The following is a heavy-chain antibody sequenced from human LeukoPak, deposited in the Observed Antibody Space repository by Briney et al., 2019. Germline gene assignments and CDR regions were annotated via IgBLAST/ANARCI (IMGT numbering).Heavy chain of an antibody. CDR3: ARGLASGYPPIPFDY. J-gene: IGHJ4*02. CDR1: GFTFSSYS. Sequence: GSLRLSCAASGFTFSSYSMNWVRQPPGKGLEWIGEIIDTGSTKYNSSLKSRVTISVDTSKNEFSLNLTSVTAADTAVYYCARGLASGYPPIPFDYWGQGTLVTVSS. D-gene: IGHD3-3*01. V-gene: IGHV4-34*12. CDR2: IIDTGST.